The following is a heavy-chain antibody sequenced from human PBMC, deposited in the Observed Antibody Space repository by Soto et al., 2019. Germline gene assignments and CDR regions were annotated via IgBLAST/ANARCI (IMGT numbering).Heavy chain of an antibody. Sequence: EVQLLESGGGLVQPGGSLRLSCAASGFTFSSYAMSWVRQAPGKGLEWVSAISGSGGSTYYADSVKGRFTISRDNSKNTLYRQMNSLRAEDTAVYYCAKGRRGGITIFGVVTSFDYWGQGTLVTVSS. J-gene: IGHJ4*02. CDR3: AKGRRGGITIFGVVTSFDY. V-gene: IGHV3-23*01. D-gene: IGHD3-3*01. CDR2: ISGSGGST. CDR1: GFTFSSYA.